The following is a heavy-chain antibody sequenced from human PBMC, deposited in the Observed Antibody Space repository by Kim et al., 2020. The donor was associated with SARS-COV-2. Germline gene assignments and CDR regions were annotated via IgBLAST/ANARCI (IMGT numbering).Heavy chain of an antibody. V-gene: IGHV3-43*01. D-gene: IGHD3-22*01. Sequence: GRFTISRDNSKNSLYLQMNSLRTEDTALYYCARWGRYYYDSSGYPWGMDVWGQGTTVTVSS. CDR3: ARWGRYYYDSSGYPWGMDV. J-gene: IGHJ6*02.